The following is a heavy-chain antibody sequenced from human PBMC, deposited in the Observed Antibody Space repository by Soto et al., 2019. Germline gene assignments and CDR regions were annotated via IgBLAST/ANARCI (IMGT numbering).Heavy chain of an antibody. Sequence: DVQLVESGGDLVHPGGSLRLSCVASGFTFSNYWMHWVRQAPGKGLVWVSRINSYGTSVNYAESVKGRFTISRDNAKNTLHLQMNSLRAEDMAVHYCASWVGYCSGSTCQNAFDTWGQGTTVTVSS. CDR1: GFTFSNYW. D-gene: IGHD6-19*01. CDR2: INSYGTSV. J-gene: IGHJ3*02. V-gene: IGHV3-74*01. CDR3: ASWVGYCSGSTCQNAFDT.